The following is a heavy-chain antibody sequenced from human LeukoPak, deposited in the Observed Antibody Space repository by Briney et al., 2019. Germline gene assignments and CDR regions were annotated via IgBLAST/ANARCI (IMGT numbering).Heavy chain of an antibody. V-gene: IGHV3-66*01. CDR3: ARGATVAGDFDC. CDR2: LYSVGDT. CDR1: GLTVCSNY. J-gene: IGHJ4*02. Sequence: GGSLRLSCLASGLTVCSNYMIWVLQAPGKGLEWVSVLYSVGDTYYADSVKGRFTISRDNSKNTLYLQMNSLRVEDSAVYYCARGATVAGDFDCWGQGTLLTVSS. D-gene: IGHD6-19*01.